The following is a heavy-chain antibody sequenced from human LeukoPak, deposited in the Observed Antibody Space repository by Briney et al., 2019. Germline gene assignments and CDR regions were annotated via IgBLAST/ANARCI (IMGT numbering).Heavy chain of an antibody. CDR3: ARGYCRSSSCPSFDY. Sequence: SETLSLTCAVSGGSISSGGYSWSWIRQPPGKGLEWIGYMYYGGSTYHNPSLKSRVTISVDTSKNQFSLELNPVTAADTAVYYCARGYCRSSSCPSFDYWGQGALVTVSS. CDR2: MYYGGST. V-gene: IGHV4-30-2*01. D-gene: IGHD2-2*01. CDR1: GGSISSGGYS. J-gene: IGHJ4*02.